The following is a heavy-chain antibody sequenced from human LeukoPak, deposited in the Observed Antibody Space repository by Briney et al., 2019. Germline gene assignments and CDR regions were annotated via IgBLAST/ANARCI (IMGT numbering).Heavy chain of an antibody. V-gene: IGHV3-21*01. CDR2: ISSSSSYI. J-gene: IGHJ4*02. Sequence: PGGSLRLSCAASGFTFSSYAMSWVRQAPGKGLEWVSSISSSSSYIYYADSVKGRFTISRDNAKNSLYLQMNSLRAEDTAVYYCARASRPHFWSGYYSTEPDYWGQGTLVTVSS. CDR3: ARASRPHFWSGYYSTEPDY. D-gene: IGHD3-3*02. CDR1: GFTFSSYA.